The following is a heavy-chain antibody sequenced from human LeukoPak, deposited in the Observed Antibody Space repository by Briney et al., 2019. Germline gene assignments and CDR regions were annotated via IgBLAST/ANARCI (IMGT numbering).Heavy chain of an antibody. CDR3: AREWTRSGYHTNGFDP. V-gene: IGHV1-2*02. CDR2: INPNSGGT. Sequence: ASVKVSCKASGYTFTGYYMHWVRQAPRQGLEWMGWINPNSGGTNYAQKFQGRVTMTRDTSISTAYMELSRLRSDDTAVYYCAREWTRSGYHTNGFDPWGQGTLVTVSS. CDR1: GYTFTGYY. D-gene: IGHD3-3*01. J-gene: IGHJ5*02.